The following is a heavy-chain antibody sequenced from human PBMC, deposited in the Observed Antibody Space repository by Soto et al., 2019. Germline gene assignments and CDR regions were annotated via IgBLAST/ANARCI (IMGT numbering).Heavy chain of an antibody. V-gene: IGHV1-69*13. CDR2: IIPIFSTA. CDR1: GGTFSSYA. J-gene: IGHJ3*02. CDR3: ARNLGGYDFSVTGYDAFDI. D-gene: IGHD5-12*01. Sequence: SVKVSCKASGGTFSSYAISWVRQAPGQGLEWMGGIIPIFSTANYAQKFQGRVTITADESTSTAYMELSSLRSEDTAVYYCARNLGGYDFSVTGYDAFDIWGQGTMVTVSS.